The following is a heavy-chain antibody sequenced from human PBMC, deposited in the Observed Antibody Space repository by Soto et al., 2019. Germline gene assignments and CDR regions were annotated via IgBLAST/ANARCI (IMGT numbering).Heavy chain of an antibody. CDR1: GGTFSSYT. Sequence: QVQLVQSGAEVKKPGSSVKVSCKASGGTFSSYTISWVRQAPGQGLEWMGRIIPILGIANYAQKFQGRVTITADKSTSTAYMELSSLRSEDTAVYYCARTYGSGSYYAYWGQGTLVTVSS. CDR3: ARTYGSGSYYAY. D-gene: IGHD3-10*01. CDR2: IIPILGIA. V-gene: IGHV1-69*02. J-gene: IGHJ4*02.